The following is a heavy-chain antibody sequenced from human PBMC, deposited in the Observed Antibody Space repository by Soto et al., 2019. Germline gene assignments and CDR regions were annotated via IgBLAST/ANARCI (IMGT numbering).Heavy chain of an antibody. CDR2: IYYSGST. J-gene: IGHJ5*02. D-gene: IGHD3-10*01. V-gene: IGHV4-59*01. CDR1: CGSISSYY. CDR3: ARGVVTMVRGVIYNWFDP. Sequence: SETLSLTCTFSCGSISSYYWSWIRQPPGKGLEWIGYIYYSGSTNYNPSLKSRVTISVDTSKNQFSLKLSSVTAADTAVYYCARGVVTMVRGVIYNWFDPWGQGTLVTVSS.